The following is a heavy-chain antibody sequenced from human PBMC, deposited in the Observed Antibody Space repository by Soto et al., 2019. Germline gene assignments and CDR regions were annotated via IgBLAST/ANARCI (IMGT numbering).Heavy chain of an antibody. J-gene: IGHJ4*02. Sequence: PVGSLRLSCAVSGFTFSTYWMDWVRQTPGKGLEWVANINQDGSEKNYVDSVKGRFTIYRDNAKNSLYLQMSSLTAEDSALYYCSRSLNSWGQGTLVTVSS. CDR3: SRSLNS. V-gene: IGHV3-7*01. CDR2: INQDGSEK. CDR1: GFTFSTYW.